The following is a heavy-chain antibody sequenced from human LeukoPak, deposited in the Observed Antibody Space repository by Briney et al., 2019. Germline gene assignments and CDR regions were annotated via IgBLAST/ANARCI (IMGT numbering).Heavy chain of an antibody. J-gene: IGHJ3*01. D-gene: IGHD3-10*01. CDR1: GFTFSSYS. Sequence: GGSLRLSCAASGFTFSSYSMNWVRQAPGKGLEWVSSISSSSSYIYYADSVKGRFTISRDNAKTSLYLQMNSLRAEDTAVYYCATEGFGAPDACDLWGQGTMVSVSS. CDR3: ATEGFGAPDACDL. CDR2: ISSSSSYI. V-gene: IGHV3-21*01.